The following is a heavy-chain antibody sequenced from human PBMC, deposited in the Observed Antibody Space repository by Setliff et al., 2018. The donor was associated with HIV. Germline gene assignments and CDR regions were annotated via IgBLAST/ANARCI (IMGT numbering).Heavy chain of an antibody. V-gene: IGHV1-2*06. CDR3: ARSPGPYSGTTDY. D-gene: IGHD1-26*01. CDR1: GYSFTAYQ. CDR2: INRDNGGI. J-gene: IGHJ4*02. Sequence: GASVKVSCKTFGYSFTAYQMHWLRQAPGQGLEWMGRINRDNGGIDYAQKFQGRVTVTRDTSINTAYMELSSLRYDDTAIYYCARSPGPYSGTTDYWGQGTLVTASS.